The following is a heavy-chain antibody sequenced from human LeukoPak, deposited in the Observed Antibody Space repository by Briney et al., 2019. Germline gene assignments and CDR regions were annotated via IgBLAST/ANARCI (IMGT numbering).Heavy chain of an antibody. Sequence: GGSLRLFCAASVFSFSYFGMHWVRQAPGKGLEWVAFIRYDGNNTYYADSVKGRFTISRDNSKNTLYLQMNSLRSEDTAVYYCANPSGLPGVDYWGEGTLVTVSS. V-gene: IGHV3-30*02. CDR1: VFSFSYFG. D-gene: IGHD4-17*01. CDR2: IRYDGNNT. CDR3: ANPSGLPGVDY. J-gene: IGHJ4*02.